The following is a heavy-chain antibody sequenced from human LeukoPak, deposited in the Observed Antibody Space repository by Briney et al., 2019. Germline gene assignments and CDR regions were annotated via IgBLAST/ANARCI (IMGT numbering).Heavy chain of an antibody. D-gene: IGHD3-9*01. V-gene: IGHV3-23*01. Sequence: GGSLRLSCAASGFTFSSYGMSWVRQAPGKGLEWVSVISGSGGSTYYADSVKGRFTISRDNSKNTLYLQMNSLRAEDTAVYYCAKGASIHVTGPDYWGPGTLVTVSS. CDR2: ISGSGGST. J-gene: IGHJ4*02. CDR3: AKGASIHVTGPDY. CDR1: GFTFSSYG.